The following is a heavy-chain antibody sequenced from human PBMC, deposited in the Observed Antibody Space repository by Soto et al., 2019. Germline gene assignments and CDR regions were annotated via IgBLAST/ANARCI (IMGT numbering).Heavy chain of an antibody. CDR3: ARRSITGTIFDY. Sequence: PSETLSLTCTVSGGSVSSGSYYWSWIRQPPGKGLEWIGYIYYSGSTNYNPSLKSRVTISVDTSKNQFSLKLSSVTAADTAVYYGARRSITGTIFDYWGQGTLVTVSS. CDR2: IYYSGST. D-gene: IGHD1-20*01. CDR1: GGSVSSGSYY. V-gene: IGHV4-61*01. J-gene: IGHJ4*02.